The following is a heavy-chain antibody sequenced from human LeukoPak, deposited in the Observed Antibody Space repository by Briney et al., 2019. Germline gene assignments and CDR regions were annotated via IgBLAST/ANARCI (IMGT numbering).Heavy chain of an antibody. CDR2: ISGSGGST. Sequence: PGGSLRLSCAASGFTFSSYAMSWVRQAPGKGLEWVSAISGSGGSTYYADSVKGRFTISRDNSKNTLYLQMNSLRAEDTAIYYCAKDVEWEVLLHDAFDIWGQGTMVTVSS. D-gene: IGHD1-26*01. CDR3: AKDVEWEVLLHDAFDI. CDR1: GFTFSSYA. J-gene: IGHJ3*02. V-gene: IGHV3-23*01.